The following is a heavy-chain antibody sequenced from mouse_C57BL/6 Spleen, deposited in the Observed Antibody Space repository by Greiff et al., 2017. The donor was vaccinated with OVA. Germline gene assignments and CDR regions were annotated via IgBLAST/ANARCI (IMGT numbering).Heavy chain of an antibody. Sequence: KVVESGGGLVKPGGSLKLSCAASGFTFSSYAMSWVRQTPEKRLEWVATISDGGSYTYYPDNVKGRFTISRDNAKNNLYLQMSHLKSEDTAMYYCARGPFDYWGKGTTLTVAS. J-gene: IGHJ2*01. CDR3: ARGPFDY. CDR1: GFTFSSYA. V-gene: IGHV5-4*03. CDR2: ISDGGSYT.